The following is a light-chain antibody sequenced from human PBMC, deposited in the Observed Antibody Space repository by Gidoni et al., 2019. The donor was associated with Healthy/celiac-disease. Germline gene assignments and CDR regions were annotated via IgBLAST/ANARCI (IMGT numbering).Light chain of an antibody. J-gene: IGLJ2*01. CDR3: AAWDDSLSGVV. V-gene: IGLV1-47*02. Sequence: QSVLTQPPSASGPPGHRVTISCSGSSSNIGSNYVYWYQQLPGTAPKLLIYSNNQRPSGVPDRCSGSKSGTSASLAISGLRSEDEADYYCAAWDDSLSGVVFGGGTKLTVL. CDR2: SNN. CDR1: SSNIGSNY.